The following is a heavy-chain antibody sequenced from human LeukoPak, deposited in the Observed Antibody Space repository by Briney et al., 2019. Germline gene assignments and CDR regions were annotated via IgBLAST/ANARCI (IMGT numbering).Heavy chain of an antibody. CDR2: IKSKTDGGTT. D-gene: IGHD3-9*01. J-gene: IGHJ2*01. CDR1: GFTLSNAW. CDR3: TTPGYDILTGYYKSDFDL. Sequence: GGSLRLSCAASGFTLSNAWMSWVRQAPGKGLEWVGRIKSKTDGGTTDYAAPVKGRFTISRDDSKNTLYLHMNSLKPEDTAVYYCTTPGYDILTGYYKSDFDLWGRGTLVTVSS. V-gene: IGHV3-15*01.